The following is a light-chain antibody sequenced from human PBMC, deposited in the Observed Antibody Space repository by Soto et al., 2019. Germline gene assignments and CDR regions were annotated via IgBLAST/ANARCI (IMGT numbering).Light chain of an antibody. Sequence: NFMLTQPHSVSASPGKTVTISCTRSSGSIASNYVQWYQQRPGSSPTTVIYEDNQRPSGVPDRFSGSIDSSSNSASLTISGLKTEDEADYYCQSYDSSHLVFGGGTKLTVL. CDR3: QSYDSSHLV. V-gene: IGLV6-57*01. CDR1: SGSIASNY. J-gene: IGLJ3*02. CDR2: EDN.